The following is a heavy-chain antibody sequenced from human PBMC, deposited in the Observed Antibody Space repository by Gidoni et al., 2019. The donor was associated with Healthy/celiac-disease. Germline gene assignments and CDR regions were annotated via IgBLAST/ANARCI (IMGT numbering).Heavy chain of an antibody. CDR2: ISSNGGST. CDR1: GFTFSSSA. V-gene: IGHV3-64*01. J-gene: IGHJ3*02. CDR3: ARGGGGARDYYDTRGAFDI. Sequence: EVQLVESGGGLVQPGGSLRLSCAASGFTFSSSAMHWVRQAPGKGLEYVSAISSNGGSTYYANSVKGRFTISRDNSKNTLYLQMGSLRAEDMAVYYCARGGGGARDYYDTRGAFDIWGQGTMVTVSS. D-gene: IGHD3-22*01.